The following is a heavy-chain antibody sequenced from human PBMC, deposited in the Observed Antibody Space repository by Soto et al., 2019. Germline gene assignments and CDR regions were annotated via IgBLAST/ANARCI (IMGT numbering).Heavy chain of an antibody. D-gene: IGHD3-3*01. CDR2: ISAYNGNT. CDR1: GYTFTSYG. CDR3: ARNGVAAGRFDY. Sequence: QVQLVQSGAEVKKTGASVNVSCKASGYTFTSYGISWVRQAPGQGLEWKGWISAYNGNTNYAQKLQGRVTMTADTSTSTAYKELRILRSDDTAVEFCARNGVAAGRFDYWGQGSLVTVS. V-gene: IGHV1-18*01. J-gene: IGHJ4*02.